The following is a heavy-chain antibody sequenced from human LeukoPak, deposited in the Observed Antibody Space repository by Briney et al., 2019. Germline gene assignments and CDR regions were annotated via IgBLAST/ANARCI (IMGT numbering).Heavy chain of an antibody. V-gene: IGHV3-48*03. J-gene: IGHJ3*02. Sequence: GGSLTLSCAASGFTFSSYEMNWVRQAPGKGLEWVSYISSGSSCIFYADSVKGRFTISRDNSKNSLYLQMNSLRVEDTAVYYCARGQYYYDSSGYPDDAFDIWGQGTMVTVSS. D-gene: IGHD3-22*01. CDR2: ISSGSSCI. CDR1: GFTFSSYE. CDR3: ARGQYYYDSSGYPDDAFDI.